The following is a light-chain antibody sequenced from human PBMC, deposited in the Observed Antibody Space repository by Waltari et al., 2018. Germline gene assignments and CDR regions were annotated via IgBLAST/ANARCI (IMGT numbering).Light chain of an antibody. CDR1: SSTIGNNY. V-gene: IGLV1-51*02. CDR3: ASWDDSLNGHWV. CDR2: ENT. J-gene: IGLJ3*02. Sequence: QSVLTQPPSVSAAPGQRVTISCSGGSSTIGNNYVSWYRQFPGTAPKLLIYENTERPSGSPGRVSGSKSGTSASLAISGLQSEDEADYFCASWDDSLNGHWVFGGGTKVTVL.